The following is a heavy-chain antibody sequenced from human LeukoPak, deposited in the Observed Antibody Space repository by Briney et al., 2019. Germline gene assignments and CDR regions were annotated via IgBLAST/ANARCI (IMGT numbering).Heavy chain of an antibody. CDR1: GYTFTGYY. J-gene: IGHJ5*02. D-gene: IGHD3-22*01. Sequence: ASVKVSCKASGYTFTGYYMHWVRQAPGQGLEWMGWINPNSGGTNYAQKFQGWVTMTRDTSISTAYMELSRLRSDDTAVYYCARGAYYDPSTWFDPWGQGTLVTVSS. CDR3: ARGAYYDPSTWFDP. V-gene: IGHV1-2*04. CDR2: INPNSGGT.